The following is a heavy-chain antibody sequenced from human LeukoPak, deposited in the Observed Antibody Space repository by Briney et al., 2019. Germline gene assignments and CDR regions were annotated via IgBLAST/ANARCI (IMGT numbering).Heavy chain of an antibody. CDR1: GFTFSSNW. CDR2: INSDGRTT. D-gene: IGHD5-12*01. J-gene: IGHJ3*02. CDR3: ARVHSNIVATIRAGGTFDI. V-gene: IGHV3-74*03. Sequence: GGSLRLSCAASGFTFSSNWMHWVRQAPGKGLVWVSCINSDGRTTTYADSVKGRFTISRDNAKNTLYLQTNSLRAEDTAVYYCARVHSNIVATIRAGGTFDIWGQGTMVTVSS.